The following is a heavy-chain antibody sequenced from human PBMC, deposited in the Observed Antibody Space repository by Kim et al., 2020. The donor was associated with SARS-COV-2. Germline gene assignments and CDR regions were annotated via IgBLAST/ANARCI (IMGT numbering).Heavy chain of an antibody. CDR3: ARVLTSGRSYFDY. J-gene: IGHJ4*02. V-gene: IGHV3-21*04. CDR2: ISSSSSYI. CDR1: GFTFSSYS. D-gene: IGHD6-19*01. Sequence: GGSLRLSCAASGFTFSSYSMNWVRQAPGKGLEWISSISSSSSYIYYADSVKGRFTISRDNARASLYLQMNSLRAEDTAVYYCARVLTSGRSYFDYWGQGTLVTVSS.